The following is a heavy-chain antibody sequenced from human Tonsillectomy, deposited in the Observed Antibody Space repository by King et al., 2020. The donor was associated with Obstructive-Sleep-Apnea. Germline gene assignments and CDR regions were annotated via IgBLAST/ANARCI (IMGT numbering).Heavy chain of an antibody. D-gene: IGHD3-10*01. CDR1: GYTFTSYG. Sequence: VQLVESGVEVKKPGASVKVSCKASGYTFTSYGISWVRQAPGQGLEWMGWISAYNGNTNYAQKLQGRVTMTTDTSTSTAYMELRSLRSDDTAVYYCARDGFTGVGELLFRAFDIWGQGTMVTVSS. V-gene: IGHV1-18*01. J-gene: IGHJ3*02. CDR2: ISAYNGNT. CDR3: ARDGFTGVGELLFRAFDI.